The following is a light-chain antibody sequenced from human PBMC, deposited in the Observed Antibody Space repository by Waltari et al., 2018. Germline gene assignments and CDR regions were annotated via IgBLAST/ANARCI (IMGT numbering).Light chain of an antibody. CDR3: CSYGGSYSFVV. J-gene: IGLJ2*01. CDR1: SSDVGGYTS. V-gene: IGLV2-11*01. Sequence: QSALTQPRSVSGSPGQSVTISCTGTSSDVGGYTSVPWYQQHPGKAPKLIIYDVTKRPSGVPDRFSGSKSGNTASLTISGLQAEDEADYYCCSYGGSYSFVVFGGGTKLTVL. CDR2: DVT.